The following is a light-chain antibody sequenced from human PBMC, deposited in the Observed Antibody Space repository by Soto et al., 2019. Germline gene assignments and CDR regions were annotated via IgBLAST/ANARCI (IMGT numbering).Light chain of an antibody. CDR2: DVT. J-gene: IGLJ2*01. CDR3: SSYSSSTTHVV. CDR1: SSDVGDFNY. Sequence: QSVLTQPAAVSGSPGRSVTISCTGTSSDVGDFNYVSWYQHLPGRAPKLIIYDVTNRPSGISYSFSASTSGRTASLTISGLQAEDEAEYYCSSYSSSTTHVVFGGGTKLTVL. V-gene: IGLV2-14*03.